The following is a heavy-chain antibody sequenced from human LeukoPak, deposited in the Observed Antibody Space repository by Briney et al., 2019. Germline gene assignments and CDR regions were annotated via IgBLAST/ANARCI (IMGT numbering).Heavy chain of an antibody. CDR2: FDPEDGET. D-gene: IGHD2-2*01. CDR1: GGTFSSYA. J-gene: IGHJ5*02. CDR3: ATSPIVVVPAAPAPYNWFYP. Sequence: ASVKVSCKASGGTFSSYAISWVRQASGKGLERMGGFDPEDGETIYAQKFQGRVTMTEDTSTDTAYMELSSLRSEDTAVYYCATSPIVVVPAAPAPYNWFYPWGQGTLVTVSS. V-gene: IGHV1-24*01.